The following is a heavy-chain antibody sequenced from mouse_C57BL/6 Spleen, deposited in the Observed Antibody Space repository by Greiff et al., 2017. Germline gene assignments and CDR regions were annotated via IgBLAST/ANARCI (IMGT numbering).Heavy chain of an antibody. V-gene: IGHV10-1*01. D-gene: IGHD4-1*01. CDR3: VRHPGTGFDY. CDR1: GFSFNTYA. J-gene: IGHJ2*01. Sequence: GGGLVQPKGSLKLSCAASGFSFNTYAMNWVRQAPGKGLEWVARIRSKSNNYATYYADSVKDRFTISRDDSESMLYLQMNNLKTEDTAMYYCVRHPGTGFDYWGQGTTLTVSS. CDR2: IRSKSNNYAT.